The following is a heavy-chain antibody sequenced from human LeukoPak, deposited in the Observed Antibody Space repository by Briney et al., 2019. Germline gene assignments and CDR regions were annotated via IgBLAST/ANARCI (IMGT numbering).Heavy chain of an antibody. CDR1: GLTFGSYG. CDR3: AIMHGYYDGSGYWVQ. D-gene: IGHD3-22*01. J-gene: IGHJ4*02. CDR2: ISPSGDRT. Sequence: GGSLRLSCAASGLTFGSYGMSWVRQAPGKGLEWVAFISPSGDRTSNADSVEGRFTISRDNPRDTLYLQMNSLRDEDTAGYYCAIMHGYYDGSGYWVQWGQGTLVTVSS. V-gene: IGHV3-23*01.